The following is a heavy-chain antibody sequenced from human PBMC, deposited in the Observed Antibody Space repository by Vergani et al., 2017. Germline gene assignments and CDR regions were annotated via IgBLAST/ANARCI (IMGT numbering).Heavy chain of an antibody. CDR1: GYTFTSYD. CDR2: MNPNSGNT. J-gene: IGHJ5*02. D-gene: IGHD3-9*01. CDR3: ARGEDDVRYFDWLPDTESWFDP. Sequence: QVQLVQSGAEVKKPGASVKVSCKASGYTFTSYDINWVRQATGQGLEWMGWMNPNSGNTGYAQKFQGRVTMTRNTSISTAYMELGSLRSEDTAVYYCARGEDDVRYFDWLPDTESWFDPWGQGTLVTVSS. V-gene: IGHV1-8*01.